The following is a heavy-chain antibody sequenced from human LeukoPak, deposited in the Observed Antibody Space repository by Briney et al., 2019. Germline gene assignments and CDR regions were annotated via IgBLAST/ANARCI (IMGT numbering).Heavy chain of an antibody. CDR1: GYTFTIYY. V-gene: IGHV1-46*01. J-gene: IGHJ4*02. Sequence: ASVKVSCKASGYTFTIYYIHWVRQAPGQGLEWMGIINPSGGSTNYAQKFQGRVTMTRDTSTSTVYMELSSLRSEDTAVYYCARDQVAAAGIDYWGQGTLVTVSS. D-gene: IGHD6-13*01. CDR2: INPSGGST. CDR3: ARDQVAAAGIDY.